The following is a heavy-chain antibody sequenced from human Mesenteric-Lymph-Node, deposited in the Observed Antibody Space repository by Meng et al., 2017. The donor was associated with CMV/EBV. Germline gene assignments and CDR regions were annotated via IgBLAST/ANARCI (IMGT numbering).Heavy chain of an antibody. CDR1: GYSFTSYW. J-gene: IGHJ4*02. Sequence: KVSFKGSGYSFTSYWIGWVRQMPGKGLEWMGIIYPGDSDTRYSPSFQGQVTISADKSISTAYLQWSSLKASDTAMYYCARLVDVVVPAAPFDYWGQGTLVTVSS. V-gene: IGHV5-51*01. D-gene: IGHD2-2*01. CDR3: ARLVDVVVPAAPFDY. CDR2: IYPGDSDT.